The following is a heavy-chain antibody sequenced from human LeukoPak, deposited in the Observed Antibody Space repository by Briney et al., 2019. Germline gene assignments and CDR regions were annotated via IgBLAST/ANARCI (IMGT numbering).Heavy chain of an antibody. V-gene: IGHV3-20*04. CDR1: GFIVSSNY. Sequence: GGSLRLSCAASGFIVSSNYMSWVRQAPGKGLEWVSGINWNGGSTGYADSVKGRFTISRDNAKNSLYLQMNSLRAEDTALYYCAREGGKVFGFDYWGQGTLVTVSS. D-gene: IGHD3-16*01. CDR2: INWNGGST. J-gene: IGHJ4*02. CDR3: AREGGKVFGFDY.